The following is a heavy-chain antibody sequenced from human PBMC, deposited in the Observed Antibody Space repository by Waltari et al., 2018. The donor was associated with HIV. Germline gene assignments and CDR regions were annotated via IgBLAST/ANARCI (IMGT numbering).Heavy chain of an antibody. V-gene: IGHV3-30*02. D-gene: IGHD3-9*01. J-gene: IGHJ6*02. Sequence: KGLEWVAFVRYDGNNKYYADYVKGRVTISRDNSKKTLDLQMNSLRGEDTDVYYCAKDTTTFYDILSGYYRTYYYGMDVWRQGTTVTVSS. CDR3: AKDTTTFYDILSGYYRTYYYGMDV. CDR2: VRYDGNNK.